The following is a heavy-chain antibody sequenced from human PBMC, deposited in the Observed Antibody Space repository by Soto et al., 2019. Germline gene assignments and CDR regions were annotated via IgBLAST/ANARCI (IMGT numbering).Heavy chain of an antibody. CDR3: ARDLEYGGNFFWFDP. J-gene: IGHJ5*02. D-gene: IGHD2-21*01. CDR1: GGSISSYY. Sequence: PSETLSLTCTVSGGSISSYYWIWIRQPPGKGLEWIGYIYYSGSTNYNPSLKSRVTISVDTSKNQFSLKLSSVTAADTAVYYCARDLEYGGNFFWFDPWGQGTLVTVSS. V-gene: IGHV4-59*01. CDR2: IYYSGST.